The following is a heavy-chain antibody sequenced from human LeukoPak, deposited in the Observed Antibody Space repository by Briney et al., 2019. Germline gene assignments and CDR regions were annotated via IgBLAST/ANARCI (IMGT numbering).Heavy chain of an antibody. CDR3: AREWSRFTPPDY. Sequence: GGSLRLSCAASGFTFSSYGMHWVRQAPGKGLEWVSSISSSSSYIYYADSVKGRFTISRDNAKNSLYLQMNSLRAEDTAVYYCAREWSRFTPPDYWGQGTLVTVSS. CDR1: GFTFSSYG. V-gene: IGHV3-21*01. J-gene: IGHJ4*02. CDR2: ISSSSSYI. D-gene: IGHD2-8*01.